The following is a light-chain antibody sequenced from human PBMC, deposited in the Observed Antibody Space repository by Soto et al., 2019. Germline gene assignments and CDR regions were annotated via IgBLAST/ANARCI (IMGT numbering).Light chain of an antibody. CDR3: SAYTTSSTPRYV. CDR2: DVS. V-gene: IGLV2-14*01. CDR1: SSDVGRYNY. J-gene: IGLJ1*01. Sequence: QSALTQPASVSGSPGQSITISCTGTSSDVGRYNYVSWYQQHPGKAPKLMIDDVSNRPSGVTNRFSGSKSGNTASLTISGLQAEEEADYYCSAYTTSSTPRYVFGTGTKLTVL.